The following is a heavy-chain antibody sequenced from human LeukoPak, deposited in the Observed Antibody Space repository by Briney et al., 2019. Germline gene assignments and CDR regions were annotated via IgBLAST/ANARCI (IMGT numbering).Heavy chain of an antibody. CDR2: ISAYNGNT. CDR1: GYTFTSYG. D-gene: IGHD2-8*01. CDR3: ARDLGQPQPQKYCTNGVCYDYYYYYGMDV. Sequence: GSVKVSCKASGYTFTSYGISWVRQAPGQGLEWMGWISAYNGNTNYAQRLQGRVTMTTDTSTSTAYMELRSLRSDDTAVYYCARDLGQPQPQKYCTNGVCYDYYYYYGMDVWGQGTTVTVSS. J-gene: IGHJ6*02. V-gene: IGHV1-18*01.